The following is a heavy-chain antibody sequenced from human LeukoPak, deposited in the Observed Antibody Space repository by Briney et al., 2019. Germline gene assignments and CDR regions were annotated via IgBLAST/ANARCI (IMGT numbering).Heavy chain of an antibody. CDR3: ARLSETAAYYYTSGYYFLGC. CDR1: GYTFGSYD. Sequence: ASVRVSCKASGYTFGSYDINWVRKATGQGLEWMGWMNPGSGNTGYAQRFQGRVTMTRDTSTNTAYMELSGLRSEDTAIYYCARLSETAAYYYTSGYYFLGCWGQGTLVTVDS. CDR2: MNPGSGNT. D-gene: IGHD3-22*01. V-gene: IGHV1-8*02. J-gene: IGHJ4*02.